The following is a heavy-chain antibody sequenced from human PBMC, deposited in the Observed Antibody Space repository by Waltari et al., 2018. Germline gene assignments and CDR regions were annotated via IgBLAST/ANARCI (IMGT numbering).Heavy chain of an antibody. D-gene: IGHD3-3*01. J-gene: IGHJ4*02. CDR1: GGTFSSYA. CDR2: IIPIVGTA. CDR3: ARGDFWGGMDY. Sequence: QVQLVQSGAEVKKPGSSVKVSCKASGGTFSSYAISWVRQAPGQGLEWMGRIIPIVGTANYARKFPGRVTITADKSTSTAYMELSSLRSEDTAVYYCARGDFWGGMDYWGQGTLVTVSS. V-gene: IGHV1-69*04.